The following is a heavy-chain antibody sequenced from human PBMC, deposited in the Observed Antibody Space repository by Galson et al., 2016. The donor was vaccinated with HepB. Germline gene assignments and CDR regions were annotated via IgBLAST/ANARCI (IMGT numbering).Heavy chain of an antibody. V-gene: IGHV3-23*01. CDR2: IGAGGGDM. D-gene: IGHD3-3*01. CDR1: GFTFSDYA. CDR3: ATGLEFRFLEWLAPIKIK. Sequence: SLRLSCAASGFTFSDYAMTWFRQAPGKGPEWVSVIGAGGGDMFFADSVKGRFTVSRDNSKNTLYLQMSSLRAEDTAMYYCATGLEFRFLEWLAPIKIKWGQGTQVTVSS. J-gene: IGHJ1*01.